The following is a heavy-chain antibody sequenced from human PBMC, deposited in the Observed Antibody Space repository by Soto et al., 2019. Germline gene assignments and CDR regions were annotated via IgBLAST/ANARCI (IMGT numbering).Heavy chain of an antibody. CDR2: ISYDGSNK. J-gene: IGHJ4*02. V-gene: IGHV3-30-3*01. Sequence: QVQLVESGGGVVQPGRSLRLSCAASGFTFSSYAMHWVRQAPGKGLEWVAVISYDGSNKYYADSVKGRFTISRDNSKNTLDLQMNSLRAEDTAVYYCASDQHYYDSSGDDYWGQGTLVTVSS. D-gene: IGHD3-22*01. CDR1: GFTFSSYA. CDR3: ASDQHYYDSSGDDY.